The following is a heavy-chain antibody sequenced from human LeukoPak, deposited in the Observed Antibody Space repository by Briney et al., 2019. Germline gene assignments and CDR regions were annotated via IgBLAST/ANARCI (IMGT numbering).Heavy chain of an antibody. CDR3: ARDREQWLVSGGDY. CDR2: INPYNGNT. Sequence: SVKVSCKASVYTFHSHGSSWVRQAPSQGLGWMGLINPYNGNTNYSQKLQGRVTMTTDKYKSTDYMELGSLKSDDTDVYYCARDREQWLVSGGDYWGQGTLVTVSS. D-gene: IGHD6-19*01. CDR1: VYTFHSHG. J-gene: IGHJ4*02. V-gene: IGHV1-18*01.